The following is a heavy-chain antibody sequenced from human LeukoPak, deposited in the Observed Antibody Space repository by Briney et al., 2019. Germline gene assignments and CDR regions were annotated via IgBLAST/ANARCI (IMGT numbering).Heavy chain of an antibody. V-gene: IGHV3-7*03. CDR2: IKQDGSEK. Sequence: GGSLRLSCAASGFTFSSYWMSWVRQAPGKGLEWVANIKQDGSEKYYVDSVKGRFTISRDNAKNSLYLQMNSLRAEDTAVYYCARDIAVAGGSSSPVGYYYYYGMDVWGKGTTVTVSS. CDR1: GFTFSSYW. CDR3: ARDIAVAGGSSSPVGYYYYYGMDV. D-gene: IGHD6-19*01. J-gene: IGHJ6*04.